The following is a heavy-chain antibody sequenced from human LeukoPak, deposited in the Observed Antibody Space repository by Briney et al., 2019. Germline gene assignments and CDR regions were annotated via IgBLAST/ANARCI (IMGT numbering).Heavy chain of an antibody. J-gene: IGHJ2*01. CDR3: ARVLGSGYYPYWYFDL. CDR1: GGSFSGYY. V-gene: IGHV4-34*01. CDR2: INHSGST. D-gene: IGHD3-22*01. Sequence: KPSETLSLTCAVYGGSFSGYYWSWIRQPPGKGLEWIGEINHSGSTNYNPSLKSRVTISVDTSKNQFSLKLSSVTAADTAVYYCARVLGSGYYPYWYFDLWGRGTLVTVSS.